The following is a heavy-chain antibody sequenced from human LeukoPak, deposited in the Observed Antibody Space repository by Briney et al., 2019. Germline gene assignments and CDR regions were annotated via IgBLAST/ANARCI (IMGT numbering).Heavy chain of an antibody. CDR3: AREDFPYYYYYYMDV. V-gene: IGHV1-69*05. Sequence: SVKVSCQASGGTFSSYAISWVRQAPGQGLEWMGRIIPIFGTANYAQKFQGRVTITTDESTSTAYMELSSLRSEDTAVYYCAREDFPYYYYYYMDVWGKGTTVTVSS. J-gene: IGHJ6*03. D-gene: IGHD3-3*01. CDR1: GGTFSSYA. CDR2: IIPIFGTA.